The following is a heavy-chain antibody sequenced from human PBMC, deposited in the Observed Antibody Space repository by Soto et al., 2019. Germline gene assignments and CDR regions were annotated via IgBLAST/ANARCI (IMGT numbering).Heavy chain of an antibody. Sequence: SETLSLTCAVSGYSISSGYYWGWIRQPPGKGLEWIGSIYHSGSTYYNPSLKSRVTISVDTSKNQFSLKLSSVTAADTAVYYCARGDGYSSSWYLRDYYYGMDVWGQGTTVTSP. CDR3: ARGDGYSSSWYLRDYYYGMDV. CDR2: IYHSGST. J-gene: IGHJ6*02. V-gene: IGHV4-38-2*01. D-gene: IGHD6-13*01. CDR1: GYSISSGYY.